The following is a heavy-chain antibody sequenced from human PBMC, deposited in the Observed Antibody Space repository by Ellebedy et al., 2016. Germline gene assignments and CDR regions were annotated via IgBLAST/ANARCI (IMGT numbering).Heavy chain of an antibody. Sequence: GESLKISCAASGFTFSSYAMSWVRQAPGKGLEWVSVISGSGGSTYYADSVKGRFTISRDNSKNTLYLQMNSLRAEDTAVYYCATDQGQGQLLSHYYYYHGMDVWGQGTTVTVSS. J-gene: IGHJ6*02. CDR3: ATDQGQGQLLSHYYYYHGMDV. CDR2: ISGSGGST. CDR1: GFTFSSYA. D-gene: IGHD2-2*01. V-gene: IGHV3-23*01.